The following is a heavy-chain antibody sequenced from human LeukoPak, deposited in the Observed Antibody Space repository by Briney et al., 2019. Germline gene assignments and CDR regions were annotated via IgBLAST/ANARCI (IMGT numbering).Heavy chain of an antibody. V-gene: IGHV3-21*01. CDR1: GFTFSSYT. CDR2: ISSSGGKI. CDR3: ARAQEADY. Sequence: GGSLRLSCAASGFTFSSYTMNWVRQAPGQGLEWVSSISSSGGKIYYADSVKGRFTVSRVNAKNSVFLHMNSLRVEDTAVYYCARAQEADYWGQGTLVIVSS. J-gene: IGHJ4*02.